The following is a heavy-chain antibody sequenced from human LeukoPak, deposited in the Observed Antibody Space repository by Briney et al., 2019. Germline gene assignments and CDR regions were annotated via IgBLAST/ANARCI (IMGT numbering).Heavy chain of an antibody. CDR1: GDTFSSYI. CDR2: ILPIAGKE. Sequence: SVKVSCKASGDTFSSYIINWVRQAPGQGLEWMGGILPIAGKENYAKKFQGRITIIADKSTTTAYMDLSSLESEDTAVYYCAAHSMGDPSGDSWGQGTLVTVSS. D-gene: IGHD1-26*01. CDR3: AAHSMGDPSGDS. J-gene: IGHJ4*02. V-gene: IGHV1-69*10.